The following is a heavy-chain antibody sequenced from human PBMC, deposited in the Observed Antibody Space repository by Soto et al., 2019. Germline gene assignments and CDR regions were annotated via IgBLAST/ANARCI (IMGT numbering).Heavy chain of an antibody. V-gene: IGHV1-69*12. Sequence: QVQLVQYGAEVKKPGSSVKVSCKASGGSLSNYGISWVRQAPGQGLEWMGGIIPVFGTANYGQKFQGRVTNTADESTSIVYMDVTSLRSEDTAVNYCARGDATKIVVTTYYGMDGWGQGTTVTVSS. J-gene: IGHJ6*02. CDR2: IIPVFGTA. CDR3: ARGDATKIVVTTYYGMDG. D-gene: IGHD4-17*01. CDR1: GGSLSNYG.